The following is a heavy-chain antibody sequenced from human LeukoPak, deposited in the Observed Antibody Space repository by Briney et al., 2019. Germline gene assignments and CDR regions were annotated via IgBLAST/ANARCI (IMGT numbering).Heavy chain of an antibody. J-gene: IGHJ4*02. Sequence: GGSLRLSCAASGFTFSSYGMHWVRQAPGKGLEWVAFIRYDGSNKYYADSVKGRFTISRDNSKNTLYLQMNSLRAEDTAVYYCAKDPGYSYGYDYWGQGTLVTVSS. V-gene: IGHV3-30*02. CDR3: AKDPGYSYGYDY. CDR1: GFTFSSYG. D-gene: IGHD5-18*01. CDR2: IRYDGSNK.